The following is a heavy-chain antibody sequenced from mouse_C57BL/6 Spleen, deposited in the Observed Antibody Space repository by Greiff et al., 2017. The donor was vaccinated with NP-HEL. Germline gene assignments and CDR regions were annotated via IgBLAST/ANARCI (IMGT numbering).Heavy chain of an antibody. D-gene: IGHD1-1*01. CDR3: ARGDYYGSPWYFDY. CDR1: GYTFTSYW. Sequence: VQLQQSGTVLARPGASVKMSCKTSGYTFTSYWMHWVKQRPGQGLEWIGAIYPGNSDTSYNQKFKGKAKLTAVTSASTAYMELRSLTSEDSAVYYCARGDYYGSPWYFDYWGQGTTLTVSS. CDR2: IYPGNSDT. V-gene: IGHV1-5*01. J-gene: IGHJ2*01.